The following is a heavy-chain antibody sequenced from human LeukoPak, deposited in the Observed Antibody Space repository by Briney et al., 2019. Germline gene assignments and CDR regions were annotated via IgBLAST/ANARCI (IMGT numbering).Heavy chain of an antibody. CDR1: DGSINGYY. Sequence: SETLSLTCTVSDGSINGYYWSWIRQPPGKGLDWIGYMYSGGTTKYSPSLKSRVTISVDTSKSQFSLKLSSVTAADTAVYYCARDSYDSSGYFDAFDIWGQGTMVTVSS. CDR2: MYSGGTT. J-gene: IGHJ3*02. V-gene: IGHV4-4*08. CDR3: ARDSYDSSGYFDAFDI. D-gene: IGHD3-22*01.